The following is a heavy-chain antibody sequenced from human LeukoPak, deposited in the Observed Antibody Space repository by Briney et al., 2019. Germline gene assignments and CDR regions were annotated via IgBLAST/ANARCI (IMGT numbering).Heavy chain of an antibody. CDR1: GGSISSYY. CDR3: ARDRTYQLGARWFDP. CDR2: IYYSGST. J-gene: IGHJ5*02. V-gene: IGHV4-59*01. D-gene: IGHD2-2*01. Sequence: PSETLSLTCTVSGGSISSYYWSWIRQPPGKGLEWIGYIYYSGSTNYNPSLKSRVTVSVDTSKNQFSLKLSSVTAADTAVYYCARDRTYQLGARWFDPWGQGTLVTVSS.